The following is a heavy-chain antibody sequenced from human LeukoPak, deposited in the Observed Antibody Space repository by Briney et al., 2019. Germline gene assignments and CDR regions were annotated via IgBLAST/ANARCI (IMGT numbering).Heavy chain of an antibody. CDR3: AKDREHSSSWYGGEFDY. CDR2: ISWNSGSI. D-gene: IGHD6-13*01. Sequence: GGSLRLSCAASGFTFDDYAMHWVRQAPGKGLEWVSGISWNSGSIGYADSVKGRFTISRDNAKNSLYLQMNSLRAEDMALYYRAKDREHSSSWYGGEFDYWGQGTLVTVSS. V-gene: IGHV3-9*03. J-gene: IGHJ4*02. CDR1: GFTFDDYA.